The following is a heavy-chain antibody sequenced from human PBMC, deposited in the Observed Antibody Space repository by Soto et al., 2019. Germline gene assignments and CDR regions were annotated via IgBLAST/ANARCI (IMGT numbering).Heavy chain of an antibody. CDR1: CGSVRTGSYH. V-gene: IGHV4-61*01. J-gene: IGHJ4*02. Sequence: SETLSLTCSVSCGSVRTGSYHWSWIRQPPGKGLEWIGFIPNNGSPDYNPSLKSRVVVSMDRSKNQFSLKVNSVTAADTAVYFCARIGWGGDSWGQGTLVTVSS. CDR2: IPNNGSP. D-gene: IGHD7-27*01. CDR3: ARIGWGGDS.